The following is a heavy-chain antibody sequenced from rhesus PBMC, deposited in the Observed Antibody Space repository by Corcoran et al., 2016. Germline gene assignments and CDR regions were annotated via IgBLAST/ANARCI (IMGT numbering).Heavy chain of an antibody. CDR3: ARDLLQDY. CDR2: MSGSGWST. Sequence: QVQLQQWGEGLVKPSETLSLTCAVYGGSISGYYWSWIRQPPGKGLEWIGRMSGSGWSTDYNPSLKGRVTISTDTSKNQFSLKLSSVTAADTAVYYCARDLLQDYWGQGVLVTVSS. CDR1: GGSISGYY. V-gene: IGHV4-173*01. D-gene: IGHD2-39*02. J-gene: IGHJ4*01.